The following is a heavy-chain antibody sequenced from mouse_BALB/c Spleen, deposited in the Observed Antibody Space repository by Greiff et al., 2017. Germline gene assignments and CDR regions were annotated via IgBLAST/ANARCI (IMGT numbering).Heavy chain of an antibody. CDR3: ARWPLYYFDY. V-gene: IGHV3-2*02. J-gene: IGHJ2*01. Sequence: EVQLQESGPGLVKPSQSLSLTCTVTGYSITRDYAWHWIRQFPGNKLEWMGYISYSGSTSYNPSLKSRISITRDTSKNQFFLQLNSVTTEDTATYYCARWPLYYFDYWGQGTTLTVSS. CDR2: ISYSGST. D-gene: IGHD6-1*01. CDR1: GYSITRDYA.